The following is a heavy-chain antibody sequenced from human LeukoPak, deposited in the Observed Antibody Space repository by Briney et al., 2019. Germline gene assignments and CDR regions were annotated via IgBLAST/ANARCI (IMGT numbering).Heavy chain of an antibody. CDR2: INHSGST. V-gene: IGHV4-34*01. J-gene: IGHJ6*02. CDR3: ARGRGVVPAAPWGYYYYGMDV. CDR1: GGSFSGYY. Sequence: SETLSLTCAVYGGSFSGYYWSWIRQPPGKGLEWIGEINHSGSTNYNPSLKSRVTISVDTSKNQLSLKLSSVTAADTAVYYCARGRGVVPAAPWGYYYYGMDVWGQGTTVTVSS. D-gene: IGHD2-2*01.